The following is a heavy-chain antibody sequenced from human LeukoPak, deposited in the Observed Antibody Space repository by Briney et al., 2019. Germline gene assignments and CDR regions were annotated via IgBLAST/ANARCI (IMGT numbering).Heavy chain of an antibody. V-gene: IGHV3-74*01. CDR2: INTDGSST. D-gene: IGHD6-13*01. J-gene: IGHJ4*02. CDR1: GFIFSSYW. Sequence: GGSLRLSCAASGFIFSSYWMHWVRHAPGKGLAWVSRINTDGSSTSYADSVKGRFTISRDNAKNSLYLQMNSLRAEDTAVYYCASQVSSSYPFDYWGQGTLVTVSS. CDR3: ASQVSSSYPFDY.